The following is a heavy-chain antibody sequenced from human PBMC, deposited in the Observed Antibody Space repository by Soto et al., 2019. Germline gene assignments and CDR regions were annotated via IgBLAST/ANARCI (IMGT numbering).Heavy chain of an antibody. D-gene: IGHD6-13*01. V-gene: IGHV3-30*18. Sequence: QVQLVESGGGVVQPGRSLRLSCAASGFTFSSFGMHWVRQAPGKGLEWVAVISYDGSNKYYADSVKGRFTVSRDNSKNTLYLQMNSLRVEDTAVYYCAKASAEAGILGYFDYWGQGTLVTVSS. CDR3: AKASAEAGILGYFDY. J-gene: IGHJ4*02. CDR2: ISYDGSNK. CDR1: GFTFSSFG.